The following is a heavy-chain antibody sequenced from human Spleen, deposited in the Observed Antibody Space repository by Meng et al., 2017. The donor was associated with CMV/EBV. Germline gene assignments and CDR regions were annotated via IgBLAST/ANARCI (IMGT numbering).Heavy chain of an antibody. V-gene: IGHV1-46*01. D-gene: IGHD2-2*01. CDR1: GYTFTSYY. CDR3: ARDGEYQLLFSAYYGMDV. J-gene: IGHJ6*02. CDR2: INPSTGST. Sequence: ASVKVSCKASGYTFTSYYLHWVRQAPGQGLEWMGVINPSTGSTTYAQKFQDRVTMTRDTSTSTVYMELSSLRSGDTAVYYCARDGEYQLLFSAYYGMDVWGQGTTVTVSS.